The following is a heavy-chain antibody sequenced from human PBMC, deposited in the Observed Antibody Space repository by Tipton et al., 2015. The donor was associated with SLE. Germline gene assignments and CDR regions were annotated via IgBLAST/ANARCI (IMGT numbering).Heavy chain of an antibody. D-gene: IGHD6-6*01. CDR3: ARDSRFGYGSSSLFFDY. CDR2: IYYSGST. J-gene: IGHJ4*02. V-gene: IGHV4-39*07. CDR1: GGSISSSSYY. Sequence: GLVKPSETLSLTCTVSGGSISSSSYYWGWFRQPPGKGLERIGSIYYSGSTYYNPSLKSRVTISVDTSKNQFSLKLSSVTAADTAVYYCARDSRFGYGSSSLFFDYWGQGALVTVSS.